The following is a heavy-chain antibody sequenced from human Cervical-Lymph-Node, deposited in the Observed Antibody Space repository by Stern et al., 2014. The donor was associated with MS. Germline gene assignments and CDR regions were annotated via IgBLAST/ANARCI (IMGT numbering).Heavy chain of an antibody. CDR2: IYYSGST. CDR3: ARVSSSGLNWFDP. J-gene: IGHJ5*02. V-gene: IGHV4-59*01. D-gene: IGHD6-19*01. Sequence: QVQLQESGPGLVKPSETLSLTCTVSGGSISSYYWSWIRQPPGKGLEWIGYIYYSGSTNYNPSLKSRVTISVDTSKNQFSLKLSSVTAADTAVYYCARVSSSGLNWFDPWGQGTLVTVSS. CDR1: GGSISSYY.